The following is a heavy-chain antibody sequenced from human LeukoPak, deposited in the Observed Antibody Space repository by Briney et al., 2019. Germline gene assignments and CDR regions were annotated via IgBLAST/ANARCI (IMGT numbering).Heavy chain of an antibody. CDR1: GFTFSTYA. CDR2: ISNTGGST. V-gene: IGHV3-64*04. D-gene: IGHD5-24*01. CDR3: ARREMREAFDI. J-gene: IGHJ3*02. Sequence: GGSLRLSCSASGFTFSTYAMHWVRQAPGKGLECVSAISNTGGSTYYADSVKGRFTISRDNSKNTLYLQMNSLRAEDTAVYYCARREMREAFDIWGQGTMVTVSS.